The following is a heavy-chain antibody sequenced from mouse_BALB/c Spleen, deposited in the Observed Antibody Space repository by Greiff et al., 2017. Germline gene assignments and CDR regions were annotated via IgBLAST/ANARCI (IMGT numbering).Heavy chain of an antibody. CDR1: GFSLTSYG. Sequence: VKLMESGPGLVQPSQSLSITCTVSGFSLTSYGVHWVRQSPGKGLEWLGVIWSGGSTDYNAAFISRLSISKDNSKSQVFFKMNSLQANDTAIYYCARNHYYGRDAMDYWGQGTSVTVSS. J-gene: IGHJ4*01. D-gene: IGHD1-1*01. V-gene: IGHV2-2*02. CDR3: ARNHYYGRDAMDY. CDR2: IWSGGST.